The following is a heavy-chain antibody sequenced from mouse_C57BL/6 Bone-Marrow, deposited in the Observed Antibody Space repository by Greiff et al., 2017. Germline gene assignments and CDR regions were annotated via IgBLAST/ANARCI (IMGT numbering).Heavy chain of an antibody. CDR2: IDPNSGGT. D-gene: IGHD2-2*01. V-gene: IGHV1-72*01. J-gene: IGHJ4*01. Sequence: QVQLQQPGAELVKPGASVKLSCKASGYTFTSYWMHWVKQRPGRGLEWIGRIDPNSGGTKYNEKFKSKATLTVDKPSSTAYMQLSSLTSEDSAVYYGAIYYGYDVPFTYAMDYWGQGTSVTVSS. CDR3: AIYYGYDVPFTYAMDY. CDR1: GYTFTSYW.